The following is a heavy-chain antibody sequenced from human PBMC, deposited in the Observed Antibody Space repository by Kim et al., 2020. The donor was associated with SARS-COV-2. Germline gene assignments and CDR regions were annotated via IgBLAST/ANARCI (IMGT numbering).Heavy chain of an antibody. CDR2: ISWNSGSI. Sequence: GGSLRLSCAASGFTFDDYAMHWVRQAPGKGLEWVSGISWNSGSIGYADSVKGRFTISRDNAKNSLYLQMNSLRAEDTALYYCAKDMVPYCSGGSCYSGTDYSGERALVTVSS. D-gene: IGHD2-15*01. CDR3: AKDMVPYCSGGSCYSGTDY. V-gene: IGHV3-9*01. CDR1: GFTFDDYA. J-gene: IGHJ4*02.